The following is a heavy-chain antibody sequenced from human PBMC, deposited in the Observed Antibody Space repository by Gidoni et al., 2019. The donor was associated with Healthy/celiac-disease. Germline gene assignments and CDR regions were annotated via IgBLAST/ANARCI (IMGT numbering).Heavy chain of an antibody. D-gene: IGHD6-13*01. CDR3: ARGFWNSSSWYVTWFDT. Sequence: QGQLQESRPGLVKPSETLSLTCTGSGGSISSYYWSWIRQPPGKGLEWLGYIYYSGSTHYNPSRKSRVTISVDTSKNQFSLKLSYVTAADTAVYYCARGFWNSSSWYVTWFDTWGQGTLVTVSS. CDR2: IYYSGST. J-gene: IGHJ5*02. CDR1: GGSISSYY. V-gene: IGHV4-59*01.